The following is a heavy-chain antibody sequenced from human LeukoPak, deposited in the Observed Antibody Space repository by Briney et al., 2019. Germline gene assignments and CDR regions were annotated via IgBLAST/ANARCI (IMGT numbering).Heavy chain of an antibody. J-gene: IGHJ3*02. D-gene: IGHD3-22*01. Sequence: PGGSLRLSCAASGFTFSSYEMNWVRQAPGKGLEWVSYISSSGSTIYYADSVKGRFTIYRDNAKNSLYLQMNSLRAEDTAVYYCARVLRYDNSGHDSFDIWGQGTMVTVSS. CDR3: ARVLRYDNSGHDSFDI. V-gene: IGHV3-48*03. CDR2: ISSSGSTI. CDR1: GFTFSSYE.